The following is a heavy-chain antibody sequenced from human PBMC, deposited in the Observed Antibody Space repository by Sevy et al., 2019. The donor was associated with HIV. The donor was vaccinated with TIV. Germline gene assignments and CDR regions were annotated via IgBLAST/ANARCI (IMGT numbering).Heavy chain of an antibody. Sequence: GGSLRLSCAASGFTFSSYAMHWVRQAPGKGLEWVAVISYDGSNKYYADSVKGRFTSSRDNSKNTLYLQMNSLRAEDTAVYDCARDSPPAGGRKAAYYYYGMDVWGQGTTVTVSS. V-gene: IGHV3-30-3*01. J-gene: IGHJ6*02. CDR2: ISYDGSNK. CDR1: GFTFSSYA. D-gene: IGHD1-26*01. CDR3: ARDSPPAGGRKAAYYYYGMDV.